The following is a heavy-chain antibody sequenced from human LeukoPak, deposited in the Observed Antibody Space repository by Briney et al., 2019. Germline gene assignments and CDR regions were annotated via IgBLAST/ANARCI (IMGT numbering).Heavy chain of an antibody. J-gene: IGHJ4*02. V-gene: IGHV3-21*01. CDR2: ISSSSSYI. Sequence: PGGSLRLSCAASGFTFSSYSMNWVRQAPGKGLEWVSSISSSSSYIYYADSVKGRFTISRDNAKNSLYPQMNSLRAEDTAVYYCARDMFGFEYYFDYWGQGTLVTVSS. CDR1: GFTFSSYS. D-gene: IGHD3-10*02. CDR3: ARDMFGFEYYFDY.